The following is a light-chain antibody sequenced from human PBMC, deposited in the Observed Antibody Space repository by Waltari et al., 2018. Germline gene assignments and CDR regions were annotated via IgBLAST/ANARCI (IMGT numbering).Light chain of an antibody. CDR2: GAS. CDR1: QTINNNF. CDR3: QQYDGSVLT. J-gene: IGKJ4*01. V-gene: IGKV3-20*01. Sequence: IVLTQSPDTLSLSPGQRATLSCRASQTINNNFLAWYQQKPVQAPRLLIHGASSRATGFPDRFSVSGSGTDFRLTISSLEPEDVAGYYCQQYDGSVLTFGGGTKVEI.